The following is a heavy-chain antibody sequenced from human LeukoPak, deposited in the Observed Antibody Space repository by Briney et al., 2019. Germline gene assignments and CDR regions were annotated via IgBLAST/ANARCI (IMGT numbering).Heavy chain of an antibody. Sequence: PGGSLRLSCVASGFKFTDYAIHWVRQVPGRGLEWVAVVWFDGSCELYADSVKGRFTISRDDSRSTVNLQMESLRAEDTALYYCARDLGGRGIPVYYFDYWGQGTQVTVSS. CDR3: ARDLGGRGIPVYYFDY. D-gene: IGHD4-23*01. V-gene: IGHV3-33*08. CDR2: VWFDGSCE. J-gene: IGHJ4*02. CDR1: GFKFTDYA.